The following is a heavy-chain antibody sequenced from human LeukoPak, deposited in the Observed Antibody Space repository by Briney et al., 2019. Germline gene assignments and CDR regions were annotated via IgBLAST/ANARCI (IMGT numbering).Heavy chain of an antibody. J-gene: IGHJ4*02. V-gene: IGHV3-23*01. CDR1: GFTFSSYA. CDR2: ISKSGTST. CDR3: AKGRGTFWSGLVSDY. Sequence: GGSLRRSCAASGFTFSSYAMNWVRQVPGKGLEWVSVISKSGTSTYYADSVKGRFTISRDNSRNTLYLQMNSLRAGDTAVYYCAKGRGTFWSGLVSDYWGQGTLVTVSS. D-gene: IGHD3-3*01.